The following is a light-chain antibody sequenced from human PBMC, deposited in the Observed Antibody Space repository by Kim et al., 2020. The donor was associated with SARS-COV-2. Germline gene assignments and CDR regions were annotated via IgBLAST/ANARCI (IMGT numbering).Light chain of an antibody. J-gene: IGLJ3*02. CDR1: YNY. CDR2: DVS. Sequence: YNYVSWYQQHPGKAPKLMIYDVSKRPSGVPDRFSGSKSGNTASLTISGLQAEDEGDYYCFSYAGSYTWVFGGGTQLTVL. V-gene: IGLV2-11*01. CDR3: FSYAGSYTWV.